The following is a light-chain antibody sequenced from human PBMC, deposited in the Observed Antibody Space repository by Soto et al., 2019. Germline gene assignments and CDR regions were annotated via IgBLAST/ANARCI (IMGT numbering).Light chain of an antibody. CDR3: SSYTSSTTVI. CDR1: SSDVGGYDY. CDR2: EVT. V-gene: IGLV2-14*01. J-gene: IGLJ2*01. Sequence: QSALTQPASVSGSPGQSITISCTGTSSDVGGYDYVSWYQHHPGQAPKLMINEVTNRPSGVSNRFSGSKSGNTASLTISGLQAEDEADYYCSSYTSSTTVIFGGGTQLTVL.